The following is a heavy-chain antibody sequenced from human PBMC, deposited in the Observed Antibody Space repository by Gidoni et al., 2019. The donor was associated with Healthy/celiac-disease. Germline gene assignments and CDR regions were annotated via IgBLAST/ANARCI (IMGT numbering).Heavy chain of an antibody. Sequence: VRLVAAGGGVVQPGGSLRLSCAASGFTVSSCGVHGVRQAPGKGLEWVGVRWYDRSNKYYADSVKGRFTISRDNSKNTLYLQMNSLRAEDTAVYYCASGYYDSSGYYYGDIAPPDYWGQGTLVTVSS. J-gene: IGHJ4*02. CDR3: ASGYYDSSGYYYGDIAPPDY. CDR1: GFTVSSCG. CDR2: RWYDRSNK. D-gene: IGHD3-22*01. V-gene: IGHV3-33*01.